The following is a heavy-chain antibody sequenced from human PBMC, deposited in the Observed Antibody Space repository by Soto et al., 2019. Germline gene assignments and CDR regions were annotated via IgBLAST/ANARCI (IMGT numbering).Heavy chain of an antibody. CDR2: IYYSGIT. CDR3: ARDGWHDYRKRTYYYYGMDV. V-gene: IGHV4-59*01. CDR1: GGSISSYY. J-gene: IGHJ6*02. D-gene: IGHD4-17*01. Sequence: SETLSLTCTVSGGSISSYYWSWIRQPPGKVLELIGYIYYSGITNYNPSLKSRVTISVDTSKNQFSLKLSSVTAADTAVYYCARDGWHDYRKRTYYYYGMDVWAQGTTVPVSS.